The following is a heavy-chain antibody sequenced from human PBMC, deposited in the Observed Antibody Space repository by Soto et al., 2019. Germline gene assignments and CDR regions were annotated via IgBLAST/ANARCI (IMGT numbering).Heavy chain of an antibody. CDR3: ARDRKGGFVMDV. CDR1: GGSVSNNSAA. V-gene: IGHV6-1*01. D-gene: IGHD3-16*01. J-gene: IGHJ6*02. Sequence: QTLSLTCAISGGSVSNNSAAWNWIRQSPSRGLEWLGRTYYRSKWYNDYAVSVKGRISINPDTSKNLFSLQLNSVTPEDTAVYYCARDRKGGFVMDVWGQGTTVPVSS. CDR2: TYYRSKWYN.